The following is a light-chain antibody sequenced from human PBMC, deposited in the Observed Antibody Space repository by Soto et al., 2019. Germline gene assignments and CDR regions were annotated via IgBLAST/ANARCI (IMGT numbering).Light chain of an antibody. V-gene: IGKV1-5*01. CDR3: QQYNSFSWT. CDR1: QSISSW. J-gene: IGKJ1*01. CDR2: DAS. Sequence: DIQMNQSPSTLTSSVGDRVTITCRASQSISSWLAWYQQKPGKAPKLLIYDASSVESGVPSRFSGSGSGTEVTLTISSLQPDDFATYYCQQYNSFSWTFGQGTKVEIK.